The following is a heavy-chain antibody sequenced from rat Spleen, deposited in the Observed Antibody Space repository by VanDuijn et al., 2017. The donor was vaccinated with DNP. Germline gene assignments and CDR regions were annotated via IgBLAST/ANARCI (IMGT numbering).Heavy chain of an antibody. CDR2: ISPSGGST. CDR3: TTLNYYASLSGYFDY. J-gene: IGHJ2*01. D-gene: IGHD1-12*01. V-gene: IGHV5-46*01. Sequence: EVQLVESGGGLVQPGRSMKLSCAASGFTFSSFPMAWVRQAPTKGLEWVASISPSGGSTYYRDSVKGRFSISRDNAKSTLYLQMDSLRSEDTATYYCTTLNYYASLSGYFDYWGQGVMVTVSS. CDR1: GFTFSSFP.